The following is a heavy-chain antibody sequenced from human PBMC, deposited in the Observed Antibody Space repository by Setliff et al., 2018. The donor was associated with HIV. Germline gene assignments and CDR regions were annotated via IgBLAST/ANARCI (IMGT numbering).Heavy chain of an antibody. CDR3: ARLASGGWPLEVFDI. CDR2: ISAYNGNT. CDR1: GYTFTHYA. Sequence: ASVKVSCKASGYTFTHYAISWVRQAPGQGLEYLGWISAYNGNTNYAQKVQGRITMTTDASTSTVDMELRSLTSDDTAVDYCARLASGGWPLEVFDIWGQGTMVTVS. J-gene: IGHJ3*02. V-gene: IGHV1-18*01. D-gene: IGHD2-15*01.